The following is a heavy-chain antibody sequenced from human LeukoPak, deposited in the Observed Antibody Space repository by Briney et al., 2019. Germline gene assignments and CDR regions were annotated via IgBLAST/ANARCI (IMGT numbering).Heavy chain of an antibody. CDR2: IIPILGIA. J-gene: IGHJ6*03. V-gene: IGHV1-69*04. Sequence: ASVKVSCKASGGTFSSYAISWVRQAPGQGLEWMGRIIPILGIANYAQKFQGRVTITADKSTSTAYMELSSLRPEDTAVYYCAVTSATYYYMDVWGKGTTVTVSS. CDR1: GGTFSSYA. D-gene: IGHD4-11*01. CDR3: AVTSATYYYMDV.